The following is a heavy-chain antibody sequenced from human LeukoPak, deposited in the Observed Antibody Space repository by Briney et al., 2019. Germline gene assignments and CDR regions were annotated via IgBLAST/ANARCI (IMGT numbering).Heavy chain of an antibody. CDR3: AKDSSGWFILIDY. J-gene: IGHJ4*02. CDR2: INTIGTTI. CDR1: GFTFSNYY. V-gene: IGHV3-11*01. Sequence: PGGSLRLSCAASGFTFSNYYMSWIRQAPGKGLEWVSYINTIGTTIYYADSLKGRFTISRDNAKNSLSLQMDSLRAEDTAVYYCAKDSSGWFILIDYWGQGTLVTVSS. D-gene: IGHD6-19*01.